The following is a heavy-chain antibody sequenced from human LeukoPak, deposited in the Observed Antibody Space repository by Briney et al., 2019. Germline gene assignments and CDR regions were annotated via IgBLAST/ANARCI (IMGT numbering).Heavy chain of an antibody. D-gene: IGHD2-15*01. CDR3: ARGVVVAQDFDY. J-gene: IGHJ4*02. CDR1: GFALSIYA. V-gene: IGHV3-64*01. CDR2: ISSDGICI. Sequence: GGGLRLSCAASGFALSIYAMHWVHPAPGKGVECVAGISSDGICIYYVNSVKGRFIISRENSNKTLYLQMGSLRADDMAVYYCARGVVVAQDFDYWGQGARVTVSS.